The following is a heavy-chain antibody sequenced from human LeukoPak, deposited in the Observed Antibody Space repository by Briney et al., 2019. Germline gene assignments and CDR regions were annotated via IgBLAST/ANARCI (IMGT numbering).Heavy chain of an antibody. D-gene: IGHD6-6*01. CDR2: IYYSGST. Sequence: SQTLSLTCTVSGGSISSGGYYWSWIRQHPGKGLEWIGYIYYSGSTYYNPSLRSRVTISVDTSKNQFSLKLSSVTAADTAVYYCARSVYSSSVDYWGQGTLVTVSS. V-gene: IGHV4-31*03. J-gene: IGHJ4*02. CDR3: ARSVYSSSVDY. CDR1: GGSISSGGYY.